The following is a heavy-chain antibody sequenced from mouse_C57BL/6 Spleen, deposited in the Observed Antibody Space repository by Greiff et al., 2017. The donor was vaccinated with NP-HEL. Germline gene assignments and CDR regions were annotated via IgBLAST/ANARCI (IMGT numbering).Heavy chain of an antibody. CDR3: GWFPYYAMDY. V-gene: IGHV1-22*01. D-gene: IGHD2-3*01. J-gene: IGHJ4*01. CDR2: INPNNGGT. Sequence: EVKLQESGPELVKPGASVKMSCKASGYTFTDYNMHWVKQSHGKSLEWIGYINPNNGGTSYNQKFKGKATLTVNKSSSTAYMELRSLTSEDSAVYYCGWFPYYAMDYWGQGTSVTVSS. CDR1: GYTFTDYN.